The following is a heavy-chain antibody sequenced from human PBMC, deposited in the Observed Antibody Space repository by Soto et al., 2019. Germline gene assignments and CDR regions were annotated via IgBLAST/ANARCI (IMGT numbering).Heavy chain of an antibody. CDR2: INPHSGGT. CDR1: GYTFIDFY. D-gene: IGHD3-16*01. J-gene: IGHJ4*02. V-gene: IGHV1-2*02. Sequence: ASVKVSCKASGYTFIDFYLHWVRQAPGQGLEWMGWINPHSGGTNYAQKFQGRVTMTRDTSISTAFMDLSRLRSDDTAVYYCVRGAAGDSSLVTSHFDSWGQGTLVTVSS. CDR3: VRGAAGDSSLVTSHFDS.